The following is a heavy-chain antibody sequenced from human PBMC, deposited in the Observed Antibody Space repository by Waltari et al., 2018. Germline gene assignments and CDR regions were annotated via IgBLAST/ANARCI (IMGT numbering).Heavy chain of an antibody. CDR3: ARGLVGATVVCLDY. D-gene: IGHD1-26*01. V-gene: IGHV3-53*01. Sequence: EVQLVESGGGLIQPGGSLGPPGEASGFPAGATSLTWVGQAPGKGLEWVSVIYSGGSTYYADSVKGRFTISRDNSKNTLYLQMNSLRAEDTAVYYCARGLVGATVVCLDYWGQGTLVTVSS. CDR2: IYSGGST. CDR1: GFPAGATS. J-gene: IGHJ4*02.